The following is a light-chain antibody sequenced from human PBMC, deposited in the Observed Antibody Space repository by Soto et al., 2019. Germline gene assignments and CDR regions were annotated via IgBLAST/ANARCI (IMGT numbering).Light chain of an antibody. CDR1: QSVSSN. Sequence: EIVMTQSPATLSVSPGERATLSCRASQSVSSNLAWYQQKPGQAPRLLIYGASTRGTGIPARFSGSGSGTECTLTISSLQSEDFAVYYCQQYNNWPPFTFGPGTKVDIK. V-gene: IGKV3-15*01. CDR2: GAS. CDR3: QQYNNWPPFT. J-gene: IGKJ3*01.